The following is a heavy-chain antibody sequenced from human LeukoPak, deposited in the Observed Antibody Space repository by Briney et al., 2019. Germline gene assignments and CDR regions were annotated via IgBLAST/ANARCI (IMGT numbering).Heavy chain of an antibody. Sequence: SETLSLTCTVSGGSISGYYWSWIRQPPGKGLEWIGNIYYSGSITYNPSLRSRVTISVDTSKNHFSLKLISVTAADTAVYYCARSDYTSTWYTIPGSMFDYWGQGTLVTVSS. CDR1: GGSISGYY. D-gene: IGHD6-13*01. CDR3: ARSDYTSTWYTIPGSMFDY. V-gene: IGHV4-59*08. J-gene: IGHJ4*02. CDR2: IYYSGSI.